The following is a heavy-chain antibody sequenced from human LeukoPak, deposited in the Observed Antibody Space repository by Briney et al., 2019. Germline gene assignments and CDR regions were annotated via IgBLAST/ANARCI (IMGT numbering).Heavy chain of an antibody. Sequence: GESLRLSCAASGFTFSNFGMSWVRQAPGGGLEWVSAISGSGGSTYYADSVKGRFTISRDNSKNTLYLKMNSLRAEDTAVYYCANDVAVGYAWVAAVDDCGQGTLVTVS. D-gene: IGHD5-12*01. CDR2: ISGSGGST. J-gene: IGHJ4*02. CDR3: ANDVAVGYAWVAAVDD. V-gene: IGHV3-23*01. CDR1: GFTFSNFG.